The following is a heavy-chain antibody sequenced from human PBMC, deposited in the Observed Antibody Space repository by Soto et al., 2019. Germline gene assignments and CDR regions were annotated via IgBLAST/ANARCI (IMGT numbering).Heavy chain of an antibody. J-gene: IGHJ6*02. V-gene: IGHV3-33*01. CDR3: ARDLCSSTSCYPYHYYGMDV. Sequence: PGGSLRLSCAASGFTFSSYGMHWVRQAPGKGLEWVAVIWYDGSNKYYADSVKGRFTISRDNSKNTLYLQMNSLRAEDTAVYYCARDLCSSTSCYPYHYYGMDVWGQGTTVTVSS. CDR1: GFTFSSYG. CDR2: IWYDGSNK. D-gene: IGHD2-2*01.